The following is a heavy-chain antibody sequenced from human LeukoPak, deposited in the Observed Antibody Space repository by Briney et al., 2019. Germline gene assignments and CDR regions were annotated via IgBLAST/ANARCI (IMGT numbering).Heavy chain of an antibody. CDR2: IYYSGST. Sequence: SETLSLTCTVSGGSISSYYWSWIRQPPGKGLEWIGYIYYSGSTNYNPSLKSRVTISVDTSKNQFSLKLSSVTAADTAVYYCAEDYGPDAFEIWGQGTMVTVSS. CDR3: AEDYGPDAFEI. CDR1: GGSISSYY. J-gene: IGHJ3*02. D-gene: IGHD3-16*01. V-gene: IGHV4-59*01.